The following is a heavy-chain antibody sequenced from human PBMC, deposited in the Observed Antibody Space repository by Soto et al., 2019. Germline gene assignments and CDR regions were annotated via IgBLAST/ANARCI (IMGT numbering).Heavy chain of an antibody. Sequence: QVQLVQSGAEVKKPGSSVKVSCKASGGTFSSYAISWVRQAPGQGLEWMGGIIPIFGTANYAQKFQGRVTITADESTSTAYMELSSLRAEDTAVYYCARGVDYSNYFWFRYWGQGTLVTVSS. CDR2: IIPIFGTA. V-gene: IGHV1-69*12. CDR1: GGTFSSYA. CDR3: ARGVDYSNYFWFRY. D-gene: IGHD4-4*01. J-gene: IGHJ4*02.